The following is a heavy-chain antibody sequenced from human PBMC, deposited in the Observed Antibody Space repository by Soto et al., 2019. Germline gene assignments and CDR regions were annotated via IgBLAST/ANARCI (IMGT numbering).Heavy chain of an antibody. V-gene: IGHV5-51*01. CDR3: ARSHYKITRWYEQGYFDY. J-gene: IGHJ4*02. Sequence: LGESLKISCKGSGYSFSSYWITWFRQMPGKGLEWMGIIYPGDSDTVYSPSFQGQVTISVDTSISTAYLQWSSLKASDTAVYYCARSHYKITRWYEQGYFDYWGQGTPVTVSS. D-gene: IGHD6-13*01. CDR1: GYSFSSYW. CDR2: IYPGDSDT.